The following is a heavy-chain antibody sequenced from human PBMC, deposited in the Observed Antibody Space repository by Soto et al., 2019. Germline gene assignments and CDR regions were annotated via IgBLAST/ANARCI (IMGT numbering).Heavy chain of an antibody. CDR2: IKQDGSEK. D-gene: IGHD3-3*01. V-gene: IGHV3-7*01. J-gene: IGHJ6*02. CDR3: ARVQAYYDFWSGYRNPRGGGGMDI. Sequence: GSLRLSCAASGFTFSSYRMSWVRQAPGKGLEWVANIKQDGSEKYYVDSVKGRFTISRDNAKNSLYLQMNSLRAEDTAVYYCARVQAYYDFWSGYRNPRGGGGMDIWGQGTTVTVSS. CDR1: GFTFSSYR.